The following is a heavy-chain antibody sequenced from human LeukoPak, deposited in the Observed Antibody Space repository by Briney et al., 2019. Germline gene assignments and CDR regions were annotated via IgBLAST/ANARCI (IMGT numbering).Heavy chain of an antibody. J-gene: IGHJ4*02. V-gene: IGHV3-30*04. CDR3: ARDLPITMITYYFDY. Sequence: PGGSLRLSCAASGFTFSSYAMHWVRQAPGKGLEWVAVISYDGSNKYYADSVKGRFTISRDNSKNTLYLQMNSLRAEDTAVYYCARDLPITMITYYFDYWGQGTLVTVSS. CDR1: GFTFSSYA. CDR2: ISYDGSNK. D-gene: IGHD3-22*01.